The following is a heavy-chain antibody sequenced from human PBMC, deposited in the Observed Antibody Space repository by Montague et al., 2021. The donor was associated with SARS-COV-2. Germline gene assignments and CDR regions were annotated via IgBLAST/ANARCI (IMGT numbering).Heavy chain of an antibody. CDR2: IFYSGST. Sequence: SETLSLTCSVSGDSVIRNYWSWVRQPPGKGLEWLGYIFYSGSTYNPSLNSRVTMSLDTSKNHFSLNLISVTAADTAVYYCAKASRGYGGDFDYWDQGTLVTVSS. J-gene: IGHJ4*02. D-gene: IGHD4-23*01. CDR3: AKASRGYGGDFDY. CDR1: GDSVIRNY. V-gene: IGHV4-59*02.